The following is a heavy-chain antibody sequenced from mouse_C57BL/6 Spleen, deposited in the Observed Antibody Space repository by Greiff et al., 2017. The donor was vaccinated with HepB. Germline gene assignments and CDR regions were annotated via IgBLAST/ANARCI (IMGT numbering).Heavy chain of an antibody. Sequence: QVQLQQPGAELVKPGASVKLSCKASGYTFTSYWMHWVKQRPGQGLEWIGMIHPNSGSTNYNEKFKSKATLTVDKSSSTAYMQLSSLTSEDSAVYYCATYSPYWYFDVWGTGTTVTVSS. CDR3: ATYSPYWYFDV. CDR1: GYTFTSYW. V-gene: IGHV1-64*01. CDR2: IHPNSGST. J-gene: IGHJ1*03. D-gene: IGHD1-3*01.